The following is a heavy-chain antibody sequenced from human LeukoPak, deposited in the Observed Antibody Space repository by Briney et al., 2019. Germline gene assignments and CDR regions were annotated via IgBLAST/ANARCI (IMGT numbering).Heavy chain of an antibody. CDR1: GDSISSPNW. Sequence: TSETLSLTCTVSGDSISSPNWWSWVRQPPGKGLEWIGEIYHSGSTNYNPSLKSRVTLSVDKSKNQFSLKLSSVTAADTAVYYCAAIASAGFWFDPWGQRTLVTVSS. D-gene: IGHD6-13*01. V-gene: IGHV4-4*02. J-gene: IGHJ5*02. CDR2: IYHSGST. CDR3: AAIASAGFWFDP.